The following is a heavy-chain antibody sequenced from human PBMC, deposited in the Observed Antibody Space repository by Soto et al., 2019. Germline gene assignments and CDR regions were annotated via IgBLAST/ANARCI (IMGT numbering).Heavy chain of an antibody. CDR2: ISGSGGST. D-gene: IGHD6-19*01. V-gene: IGHV3-23*01. CDR1: GFTFSSYA. J-gene: IGHJ6*02. CDR3: AREVGGYGLDV. Sequence: GGSLRLSCAASGFTFSSYAMSWVRQAPGKGLEWVSAISGSGGSTYHADSVKGRFTISRDNAKNSLYLQMNSLRAEDTAVYYCAREVGGYGLDVWGQGTTVTVSS.